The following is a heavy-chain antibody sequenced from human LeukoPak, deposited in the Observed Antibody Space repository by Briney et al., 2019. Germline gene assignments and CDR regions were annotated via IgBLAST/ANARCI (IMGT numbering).Heavy chain of an antibody. Sequence: GGSLRLSCAASGFTFSSYSINWVRQAPGKGLEWVSSISSSSSYTYYADSVKGRFTISRDNAKNSLYLQMNSLRAEDTAVYYCARVPGLGKLDYWGQGTLVTVSS. V-gene: IGHV3-21*01. CDR2: ISSSSSYT. CDR1: GFTFSSYS. J-gene: IGHJ4*02. CDR3: ARVPGLGKLDY. D-gene: IGHD7-27*01.